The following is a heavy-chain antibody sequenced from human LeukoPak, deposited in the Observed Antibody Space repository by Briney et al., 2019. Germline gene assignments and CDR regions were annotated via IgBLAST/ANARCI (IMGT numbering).Heavy chain of an antibody. V-gene: IGHV3-23*01. CDR3: ATKWRGGYCSGGSCVDP. J-gene: IGHJ5*02. CDR1: GFTSSSYA. Sequence: GGSLRLSCAASGFTSSSYAMSWVRQAPGKGLEWVSAISGSGGSTYYADSVKGRFTISRDNSKNTLYLQMNSLRAEDTAVYYCATKWRGGYCSGGSCVDPWGQGTLVTVSS. D-gene: IGHD2-15*01. CDR2: ISGSGGST.